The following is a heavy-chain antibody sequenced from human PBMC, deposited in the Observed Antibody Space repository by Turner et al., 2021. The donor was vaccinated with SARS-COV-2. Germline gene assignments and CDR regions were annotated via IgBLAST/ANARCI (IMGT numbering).Heavy chain of an antibody. V-gene: IGHV3-11*06. CDR1: GFTFSDYF. D-gene: IGHD2-21*01. CDR2: ISSSTIYT. J-gene: IGHJ6*02. Sequence: QVQLVESGGGLVKPGGSLRLSCAASGFTFSDYFMSWIHQAPGKGLEWVSYISSSTIYTNYADSVKGRFTISRDNAKNSLYLQMNSLRAEDTAVYYCARPKFPYYYYGMDVWGQGTTVTVSS. CDR3: ARPKFPYYYYGMDV.